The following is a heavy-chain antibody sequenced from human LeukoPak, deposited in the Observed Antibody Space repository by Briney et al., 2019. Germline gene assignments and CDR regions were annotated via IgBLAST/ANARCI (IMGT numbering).Heavy chain of an antibody. CDR2: ISGSGGST. CDR1: GFTFSSYA. CDR3: AKDNRGYSYGTGRY. J-gene: IGHJ4*02. Sequence: PGGSLRLSCAASGFTFSSYAMSWVRQAPGKGLEWVSAISGSGGSTYYADSVKGRFTISRDNSKNTLYLQMNSLRAEDTAVYYCAKDNRGYSYGTGRYWGQGTLVTVSS. V-gene: IGHV3-23*01. D-gene: IGHD5-18*01.